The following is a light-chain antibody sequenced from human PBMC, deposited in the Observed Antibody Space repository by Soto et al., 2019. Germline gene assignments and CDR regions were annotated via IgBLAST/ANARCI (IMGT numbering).Light chain of an antibody. J-gene: IGKJ2*01. CDR2: ATS. V-gene: IGKV1-16*02. CDR1: QVITKY. CDR3: QQYDSYPRT. Sequence: DIQMTQSPSSLSASVGDRVTITCRASQVITKYVAWFQQKPGKAPQSLIYATSRLQSGVPSKFSGRGSGTDFTLTISSLQPEDFATYYCQQYDSYPRTFGQGTRLEMK.